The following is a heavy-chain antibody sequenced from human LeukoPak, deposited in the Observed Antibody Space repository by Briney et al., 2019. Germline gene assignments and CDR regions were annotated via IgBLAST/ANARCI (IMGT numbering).Heavy chain of an antibody. Sequence: GGSLRLSCAASGFTFSSYAMHWVRQAPGKGLEWVAVISYDGSNKYYADSVKGRFTISRDNSKNTLYLQMNSLRAEDTAVYYCARDQEGGPSDYWGQGTLVTVSS. V-gene: IGHV3-30*04. CDR3: ARDQEGGPSDY. CDR1: GFTFSSYA. CDR2: ISYDGSNK. D-gene: IGHD2-15*01. J-gene: IGHJ4*02.